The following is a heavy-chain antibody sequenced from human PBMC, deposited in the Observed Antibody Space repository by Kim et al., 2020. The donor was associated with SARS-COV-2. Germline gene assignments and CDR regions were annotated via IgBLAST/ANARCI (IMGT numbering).Heavy chain of an antibody. CDR2: IKQDGSEK. D-gene: IGHD2-21*02. CDR3: ARVGDCGGDCNTYYFDY. Sequence: GGSLRLSCAASGFTFSSYWLSWVRQAPGKGLEWVANIKQDGSEKYYVDSVKGRSTISRDNAKNSLYLQMNSQRAEDTAVYYCARVGDCGGDCNTYYFDYWGQGTRVTVSA. V-gene: IGHV3-7*01. CDR1: GFTFSSYW. J-gene: IGHJ4*02.